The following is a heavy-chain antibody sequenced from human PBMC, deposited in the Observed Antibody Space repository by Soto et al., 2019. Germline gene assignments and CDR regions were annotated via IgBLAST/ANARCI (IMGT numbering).Heavy chain of an antibody. D-gene: IGHD3-22*01. V-gene: IGHV4-4*07. Sequence: PSETLSLTCTVSGGSISSYYWSWIRQPAGKGLGWIGRIYTSGSTNYNPSLKSRVTMSVDTSKNQFSLKLSSVTAADTAVYYCATDLWSYYDSSGYYPTEYFQHWGQGTLVTVSS. CDR1: GGSISSYY. CDR2: IYTSGST. J-gene: IGHJ1*01. CDR3: ATDLWSYYDSSGYYPTEYFQH.